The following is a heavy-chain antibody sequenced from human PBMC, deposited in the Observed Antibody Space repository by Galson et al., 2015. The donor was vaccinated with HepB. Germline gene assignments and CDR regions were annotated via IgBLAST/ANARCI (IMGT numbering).Heavy chain of an antibody. V-gene: IGHV3-33*01. CDR1: GFTFSNYG. CDR3: AGGPPRERDIWSRHYTRPDF. Sequence: SLRLSCAASGFTFSNYGMHWVRQAPGKGLEWVAVIWYDGSPIYYADSVKGRFTVSRDTSKSTLYLQMNSLRVGDTAVYYCAGGPPRERDIWSRHYTRPDFLGQGTLVTVSS. D-gene: IGHD3-3*01. CDR2: IWYDGSPI. J-gene: IGHJ4*02.